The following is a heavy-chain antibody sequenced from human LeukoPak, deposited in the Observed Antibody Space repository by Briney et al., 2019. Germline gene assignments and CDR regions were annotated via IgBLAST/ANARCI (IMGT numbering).Heavy chain of an antibody. D-gene: IGHD3-3*01. CDR2: FDPEDGET. J-gene: IGHJ4*02. Sequence: GASVKVSCKVSGYTLTELSMHWVRQAPGKGLEWMGGFDPEDGETIYAQKFQGRVTMTEDTSTDTAYMELSSLRSEDTAVYYCATFPPPGLRFLEWFPFDYWGQGTLVTVSS. CDR3: ATFPPPGLRFLEWFPFDY. CDR1: GYTLTELS. V-gene: IGHV1-24*01.